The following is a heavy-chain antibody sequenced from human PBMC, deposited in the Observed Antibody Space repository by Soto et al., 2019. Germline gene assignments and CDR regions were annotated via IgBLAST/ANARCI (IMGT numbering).Heavy chain of an antibody. CDR2: ISYDGSNK. CDR3: AKRGESLGELSSAWFYY. CDR1: GFTFSSYG. J-gene: IGHJ4*02. D-gene: IGHD3-16*02. Sequence: GGSLRLSCAASGFTFSSYGMHWVRQAPGKGLEWVAVISYDGSNKYYADSVKGRFTISRDNSKNTLYLQMNSLRAEDTAVYYCAKRGESLGELSSAWFYYWGQGTLVTVSS. V-gene: IGHV3-30*18.